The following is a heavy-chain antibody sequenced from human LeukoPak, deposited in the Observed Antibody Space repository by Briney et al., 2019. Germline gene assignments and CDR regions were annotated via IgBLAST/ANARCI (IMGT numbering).Heavy chain of an antibody. V-gene: IGHV7-4-1*02. J-gene: IGHJ4*02. CDR1: GYTFTSYA. Sequence: GAPVKVSCKASGYTFTSYAMNWVRQAPGQGLEWMGWINTNTGNPTYAQGFTGRFVFSLDTSVSTAYLQISSLKAEDTAVCYCARTYSSSWYVFSSSYFDYWGQGTLVTVSS. D-gene: IGHD6-13*01. CDR2: INTNTGNP. CDR3: ARTYSSSWYVFSSSYFDY.